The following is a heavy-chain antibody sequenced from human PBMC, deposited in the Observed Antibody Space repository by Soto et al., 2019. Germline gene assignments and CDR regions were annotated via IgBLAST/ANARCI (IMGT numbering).Heavy chain of an antibody. Sequence: SETLSLTCTVSGGSISSSSYYWGWIRQPPGKGLHWVGGIYYSGSTYYNPSLKSRVTISVDTSKNQFSLKLSSVTATDTAVYYCATTRRSEGGYFDYWGQGNMVTVSS. D-gene: IGHD2-15*01. CDR1: GGSISSSSYY. CDR3: ATTRRSEGGYFDY. V-gene: IGHV4-39*01. J-gene: IGHJ4*02. CDR2: IYYSGST.